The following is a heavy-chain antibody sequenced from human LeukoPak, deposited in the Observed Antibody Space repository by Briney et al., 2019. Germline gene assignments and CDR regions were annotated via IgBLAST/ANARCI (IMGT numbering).Heavy chain of an antibody. Sequence: GGSLRLSCAASGFTFSSNWMSWVRQAPGKGLGWVSNIKEDGGEKNYVDSVKGRFIISRDNAKNSLYLQMNSLRAEDTAVYYCARDFGYCTGGSCYTRMDVWGKGTTVTVSS. CDR2: IKEDGGEK. CDR3: ARDFGYCTGGSCYTRMDV. V-gene: IGHV3-7*01. CDR1: GFTFSSNW. D-gene: IGHD2-15*01. J-gene: IGHJ6*03.